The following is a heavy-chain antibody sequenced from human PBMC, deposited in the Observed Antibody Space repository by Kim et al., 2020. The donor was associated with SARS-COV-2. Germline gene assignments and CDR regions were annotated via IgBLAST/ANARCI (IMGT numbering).Heavy chain of an antibody. D-gene: IGHD3-3*01. V-gene: IGHV5-51*01. J-gene: IGHJ6*02. CDR2: IYPGDSDT. Sequence: GESLKISCKGSGYSFTSYWIGWVRQMPGKGLEWMGIIYPGDSDTRYSPSFQGQVTISADKSISTAYLQWSSLKASDTAMYYCARQPQNTRFLEWLINTPKNSRGTAGKKGYYYYGMDVWGQGTTVTVSS. CDR3: ARQPQNTRFLEWLINTPKNSRGTAGKKGYYYYGMDV. CDR1: GYSFTSYW.